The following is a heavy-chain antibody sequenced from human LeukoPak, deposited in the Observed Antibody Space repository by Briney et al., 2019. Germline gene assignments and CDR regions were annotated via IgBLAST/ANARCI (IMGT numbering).Heavy chain of an antibody. CDR1: GFTFSSYE. CDR2: ISSSGSTI. CDR3: ARDYYDSSGPRGNAFDI. D-gene: IGHD3-22*01. V-gene: IGHV3-48*03. Sequence: PGGSLRLSCAASGFTFSSYEMNWVRQAPGKGLEWVSYISSSGSTIYYADSVKGRFTISRDNAKNSLYLQMNSLRAEDTALYYCARDYYDSSGPRGNAFDIWGQGTMVTVSS. J-gene: IGHJ3*02.